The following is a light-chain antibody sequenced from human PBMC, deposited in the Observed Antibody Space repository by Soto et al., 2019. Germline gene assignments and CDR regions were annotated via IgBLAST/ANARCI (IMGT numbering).Light chain of an antibody. CDR2: GAS. CDR3: LQRSKWPLT. CDR1: QSVYTY. V-gene: IGKV3-11*01. Sequence: EVVLTQSPATLSLSPGERATLSCRASQSVYTYLAWFQQKPGQAPRLLIYGASNRATGIPARFSGSGSGTDFTLTISGLEPEDVAVYYCLQRSKWPLTFGGGTKVDI. J-gene: IGKJ4*01.